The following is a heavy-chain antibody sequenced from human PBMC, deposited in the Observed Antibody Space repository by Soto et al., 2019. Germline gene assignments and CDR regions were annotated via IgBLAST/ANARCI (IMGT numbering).Heavy chain of an antibody. CDR2: IKRKIDGEAT. D-gene: IGHD2-15*01. CDR3: TTGSVEGV. Sequence: GGSLRLSCAGSGFIFSNAWMNWVRQAPGKGLEWVGRIKRKIDGEATDYAAPVKGRFTVSRDDSKSALYLHMNSLKGDDTAVYYCTTGSVEGVWGQGTTVTVSS. J-gene: IGHJ6*02. CDR1: GFIFSNAW. V-gene: IGHV3-15*07.